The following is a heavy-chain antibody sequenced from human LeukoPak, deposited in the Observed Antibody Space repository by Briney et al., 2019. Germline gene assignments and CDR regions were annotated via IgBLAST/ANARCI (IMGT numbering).Heavy chain of an antibody. CDR3: TLMEVAVAGRVSKTFDY. D-gene: IGHD6-19*01. V-gene: IGHV3-73*01. CDR1: GFTFSGSA. Sequence: SGGSLRLSCAASGFTFSGSAMHWVRQASGKGLEWVGRIRSKANSYATAYAASVKGRFTISRDDSKNTAYLQMNSLKTVDTAVYYCTLMEVAVAGRVSKTFDYWGQGTLVTVSS. CDR2: IRSKANSYAT. J-gene: IGHJ4*02.